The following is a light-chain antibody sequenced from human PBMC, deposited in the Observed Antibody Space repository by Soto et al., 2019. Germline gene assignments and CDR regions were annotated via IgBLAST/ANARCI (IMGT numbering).Light chain of an antibody. V-gene: IGKV1-9*01. CDR1: QGISSY. J-gene: IGKJ4*01. Sequence: DIQLTQSPSFLSASVGDRVTITCRASQGISSYLAWYQQKPGKAPKLLIYAASTLQSGVPSRFSGSGSGTEFTLTISSLQPEDFANYYCQQLNSYPRGTFGGGTKVDIK. CDR3: QQLNSYPRGT. CDR2: AAS.